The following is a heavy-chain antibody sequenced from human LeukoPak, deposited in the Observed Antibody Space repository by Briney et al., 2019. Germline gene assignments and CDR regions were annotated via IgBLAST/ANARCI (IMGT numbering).Heavy chain of an antibody. CDR2: ISSSSSYI. V-gene: IGHV3-21*01. Sequence: PGGSLRLSCAASGFTFSSYSMNWVRQAPGKGLEWVSSISSSSSYIYYADSVKGRFTISRDNAKNSLYLQMNSLRAEGTAVYYCARGIGQLLEYYYYYYYMDVWGKGTTVTVSS. J-gene: IGHJ6*03. CDR3: ARGIGQLLEYYYYYYYMDV. D-gene: IGHD2-2*01. CDR1: GFTFSSYS.